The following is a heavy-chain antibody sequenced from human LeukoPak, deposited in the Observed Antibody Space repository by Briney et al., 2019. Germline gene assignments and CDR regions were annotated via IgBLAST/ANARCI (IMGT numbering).Heavy chain of an antibody. D-gene: IGHD3-3*01. V-gene: IGHV3-23*01. CDR2: ISGSGGST. J-gene: IGHJ1*01. Sequence: XGSLRLSCAASGFTFSSYATSWVRQAPGKGLEWVSAISGSGGSTYYAESVKGRFTISRDNSKNTLYLQMNSLSAEDTAVYYCAKGHYDFWSGYFTDEYFQHWGQGTLVTVSS. CDR3: AKGHYDFWSGYFTDEYFQH. CDR1: GFTFSSYA.